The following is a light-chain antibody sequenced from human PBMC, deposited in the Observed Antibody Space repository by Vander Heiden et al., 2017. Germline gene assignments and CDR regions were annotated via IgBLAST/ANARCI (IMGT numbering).Light chain of an antibody. V-gene: IGLV3-10*03. CDR1: AFPNKY. CDR2: EDR. Sequence: SFELTQPPTVSVSPAQTARITCSGDAFPNKYAYWYQQKSGQAPGLVIYEDRKRPSGIPERFSGSSSGTMATLTISGAQVEDEDDYYCYSSDSSGDHRVFGGGTKLTVL. CDR3: YSSDSSGDHRV. J-gene: IGLJ2*01.